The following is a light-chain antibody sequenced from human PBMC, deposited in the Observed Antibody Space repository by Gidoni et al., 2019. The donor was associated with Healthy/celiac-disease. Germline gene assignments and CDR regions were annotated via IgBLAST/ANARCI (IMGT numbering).Light chain of an antibody. CDR1: QGISNY. CDR2: AAS. J-gene: IGKJ1*01. CDR3: QKYNSAPRT. V-gene: IGKV1-27*01. Sequence: DIQMNHSPSALSASVGDRVTITCLASQGISNYLAWYQQKPGKVPKLLIYAASTLQAGVPSRFSGSGAGTDFTLTISSLQPEDVATYYCQKYNSAPRTFGQGTKVEIK.